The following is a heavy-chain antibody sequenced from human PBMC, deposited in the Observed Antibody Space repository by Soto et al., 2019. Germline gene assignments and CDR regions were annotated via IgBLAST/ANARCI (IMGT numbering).Heavy chain of an antibody. D-gene: IGHD2-8*01. J-gene: IGHJ4*02. CDR1: GGSVSNSNYY. V-gene: IGHV4-39*01. Sequence: PETLSLTCTVSGGSVSNSNYYWGWIRQSPGKGLEWIGSVYYRGRSYSKSSVKSRVTISVDTSKNQFSLNLNSVTASDTAVYYCVSQRTSVLTQAYFDYWGPGALVTVSS. CDR3: VSQRTSVLTQAYFDY. CDR2: VYYRGRS.